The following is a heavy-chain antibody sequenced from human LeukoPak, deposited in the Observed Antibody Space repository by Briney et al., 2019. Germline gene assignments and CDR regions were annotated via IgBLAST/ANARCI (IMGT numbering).Heavy chain of an antibody. CDR2: IYYSGST. CDR3: ARRNGWGYYFDY. D-gene: IGHD6-19*01. V-gene: IGHV4-59*08. Sequence: SETLSLTCTVSGGSISSYYWSWIRQPPGKGLEWIGCIYYSGSTNYNPSLKSRVTISVDTSKNQFSLKLSSVTAADTAVYYCARRNGWGYYFDYWGQGTLVTVSS. J-gene: IGHJ4*02. CDR1: GGSISSYY.